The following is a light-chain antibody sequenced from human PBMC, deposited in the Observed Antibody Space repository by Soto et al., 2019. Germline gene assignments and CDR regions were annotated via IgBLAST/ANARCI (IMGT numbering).Light chain of an antibody. J-gene: IGKJ1*01. CDR2: GAS. V-gene: IGKV3-20*01. CDR1: QSVSSSF. Sequence: EIVLTQSPGTLSLSPGERATRSCRASQSVSSSFLAWYQQKPGQAPRLLIYGASSRATGIPDRFSGSGSGTDFTLTISRLEPEDFAVYYCQQYGSSPPRTFGQGTKVEI. CDR3: QQYGSSPPRT.